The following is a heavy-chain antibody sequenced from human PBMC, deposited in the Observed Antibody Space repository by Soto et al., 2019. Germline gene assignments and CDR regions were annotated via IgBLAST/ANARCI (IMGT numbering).Heavy chain of an antibody. CDR3: ARARDATGPFDY. CDR2: IWYDGSNR. CDR1: GFSFSNYG. Sequence: QVNLVESGGGVVQPGGSLTLSCAASGFSFSNYGMHWVRQAPGKGLEWVAVIWYDGSNRYHTDSVKGRFTISRDNSKNTAYLQMNSLGAEDTAVYYCARARDATGPFDYWGQGTLVTVSS. J-gene: IGHJ4*02. D-gene: IGHD3-9*01. V-gene: IGHV3-33*01.